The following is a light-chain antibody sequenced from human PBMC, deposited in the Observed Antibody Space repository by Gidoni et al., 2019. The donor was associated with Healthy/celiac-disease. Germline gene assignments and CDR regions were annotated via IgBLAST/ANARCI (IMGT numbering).Light chain of an antibody. J-gene: IGKJ2*01. Sequence: DIQMRPSPSTLSASVWDRVTITCRASQSIRSWVAWYQQKPGKAPKLLIYDASSLESGVPSRFSGSGSGTEFTLTISSLQPDDFATYYCQQYNSYSRYTFGQXTKLEIK. CDR3: QQYNSYSRYT. V-gene: IGKV1-5*01. CDR1: QSIRSW. CDR2: DAS.